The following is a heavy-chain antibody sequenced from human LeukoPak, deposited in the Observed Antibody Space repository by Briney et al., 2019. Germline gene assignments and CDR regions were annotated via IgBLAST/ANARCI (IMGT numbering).Heavy chain of an antibody. J-gene: IGHJ5*02. Sequence: ASVRVSCKASGYTFTSYDINWVRQATGQGLEWMGWMNPNSGNTGYAQKFQGRVTMTRNTSISTAYMELSSLRSEDTAVYYCARGRYCSSTSCHEPIWFDPWGQGTLVTVSS. D-gene: IGHD2-2*01. CDR1: GYTFTSYD. V-gene: IGHV1-8*01. CDR3: ARGRYCSSTSCHEPIWFDP. CDR2: MNPNSGNT.